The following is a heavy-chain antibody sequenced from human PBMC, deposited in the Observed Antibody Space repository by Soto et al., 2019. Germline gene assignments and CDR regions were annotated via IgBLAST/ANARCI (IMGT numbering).Heavy chain of an antibody. CDR2: IWYDGSNK. D-gene: IGHD3-16*01. CDR1: GFTFSSYG. CDR3: AGGLSPNWFDP. J-gene: IGHJ5*02. Sequence: HPGGSLRLSCAASGFTFSSYGMHWVRQAPGKGLEWVAVIWYDGSNKYYADSVKGRFTISRDNSKNTLYLQMNSLRAEDTAVYYCAGGLSPNWFDPWGQGTLVTVSS. V-gene: IGHV3-33*01.